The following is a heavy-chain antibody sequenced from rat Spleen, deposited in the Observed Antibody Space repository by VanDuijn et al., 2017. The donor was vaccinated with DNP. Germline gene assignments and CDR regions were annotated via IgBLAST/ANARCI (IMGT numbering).Heavy chain of an antibody. V-gene: IGHV5-20*01. D-gene: IGHD3-7*01. Sequence: VQLVESGGDLVQPGRSLKLSCVASGFTFSDYYMAWVRQAPTKGLEWVAYISYDGGSTYYRDSVKGRFTLSRDNAKSTLYLQMDSLRSEETATYYCARWAEVAPLFDYWGQGVMVTVSS. J-gene: IGHJ2*01. CDR1: GFTFSDYY. CDR2: ISYDGGST. CDR3: ARWAEVAPLFDY.